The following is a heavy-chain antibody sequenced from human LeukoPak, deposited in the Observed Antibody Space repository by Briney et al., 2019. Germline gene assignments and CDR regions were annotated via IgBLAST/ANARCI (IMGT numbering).Heavy chain of an antibody. CDR3: AKVSTEFDWLESHDY. D-gene: IGHD3-9*01. CDR2: ISYDGSNK. V-gene: IGHV3-30*18. CDR1: GFTFSSYG. J-gene: IGHJ4*02. Sequence: GGSLRLSCAASGFTFSSYGMPWVRQAPGKGLEWVAVISYDGSNKYYADSVKGRFTISRDNSKNTLYLQMNSLRAEDTAVYYCAKVSTEFDWLESHDYWGQGTLVTVSS.